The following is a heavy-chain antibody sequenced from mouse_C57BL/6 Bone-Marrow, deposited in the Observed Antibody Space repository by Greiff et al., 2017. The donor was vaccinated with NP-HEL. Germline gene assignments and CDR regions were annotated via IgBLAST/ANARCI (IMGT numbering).Heavy chain of an antibody. Sequence: VQLVESGAELARPGASVKLSCKASGYTFTSYGISWVKQRTGQGLAWIGVIYPRSGNTYYNEKFKGKATLTADKSSSTAYMELRSLTSEDSAVYFCARGNYGNPWYFDVWGTGTTVTVSA. D-gene: IGHD2-1*01. CDR3: ARGNYGNPWYFDV. CDR1: GYTFTSYG. V-gene: IGHV1-81*01. CDR2: IYPRSGNT. J-gene: IGHJ1*03.